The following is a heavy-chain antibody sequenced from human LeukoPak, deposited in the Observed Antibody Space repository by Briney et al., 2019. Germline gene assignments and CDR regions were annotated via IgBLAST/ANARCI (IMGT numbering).Heavy chain of an antibody. CDR1: GFTFSSYS. CDR2: ISSSSSTI. D-gene: IGHD3-22*01. CDR3: ARDRHRYSYDSSGYPPY. V-gene: IGHV3-48*01. Sequence: AGGSLRLSCAASGFTFSSYSMIWVRQAPGKGLEWVSYISSSSSTIYYADSVKGRFTISRDNAKNSLYLQMNSLRAEDTAVYYCARDRHRYSYDSSGYPPYWGQGTLVTVSS. J-gene: IGHJ4*02.